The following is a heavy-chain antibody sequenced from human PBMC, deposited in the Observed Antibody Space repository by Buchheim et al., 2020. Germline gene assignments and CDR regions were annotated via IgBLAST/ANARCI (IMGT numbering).Heavy chain of an antibody. Sequence: EVQLVESGGGLVKPGGSLRLSCAASGFTFSNAWINWVRQAPGKGLEWVGRIRSNTADGTTDYAAPVRGRFTISRDDAKNTLYLQMNSLNSEDTAVYYCTTSPGIAVAGLGYWGQGTL. V-gene: IGHV3-15*07. D-gene: IGHD6-19*01. CDR2: IRSNTADGTT. CDR3: TTSPGIAVAGLGY. J-gene: IGHJ4*02. CDR1: GFTFSNAW.